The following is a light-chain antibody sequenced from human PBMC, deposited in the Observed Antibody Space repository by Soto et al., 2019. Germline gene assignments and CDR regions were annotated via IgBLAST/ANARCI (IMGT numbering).Light chain of an antibody. CDR2: DAS. Sequence: EIVLTQSPATLSFSPGERATLSCRASQSVNSYLVWYQQKPGQAPRLLIYDASNRATGIPARFSGSGSGTDFTLTISSLEPEDFVVYYCQQRSNWPLTFGGGTKVEIK. J-gene: IGKJ4*01. CDR3: QQRSNWPLT. CDR1: QSVNSY. V-gene: IGKV3-11*01.